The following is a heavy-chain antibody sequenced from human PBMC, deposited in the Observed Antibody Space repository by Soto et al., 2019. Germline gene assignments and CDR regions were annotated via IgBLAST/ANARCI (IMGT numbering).Heavy chain of an antibody. Sequence: EVQLVESGGGLVQPGGSLRLSCAASGFTFSSYWMHWVRQAPGKGLVWVSRINSDGSSTSYADSVKGRFTISRDNPKNTLYLQMNSLRAEDTAVYYCARVLMGDDYDFWSGYPDAFDIWGQGTMVTVSS. J-gene: IGHJ3*02. V-gene: IGHV3-74*01. D-gene: IGHD3-3*01. CDR1: GFTFSSYW. CDR2: INSDGSST. CDR3: ARVLMGDDYDFWSGYPDAFDI.